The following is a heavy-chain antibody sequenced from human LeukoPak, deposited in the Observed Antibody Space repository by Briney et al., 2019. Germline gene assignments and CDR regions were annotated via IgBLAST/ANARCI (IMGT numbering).Heavy chain of an antibody. CDR1: GFTFSSYS. V-gene: IGHV3-48*04. Sequence: PGGSLRLSCAASGFTFSSYSMNWVRQAPGKGLEWVSYISSSSSTIYYADSVKGRFTISRDNAKNSLYLQMNSLRAEDTAVYYCARVAWELSYTYYFDYWGQGTLVTVSS. D-gene: IGHD1-26*01. J-gene: IGHJ4*02. CDR2: ISSSSSTI. CDR3: ARVAWELSYTYYFDY.